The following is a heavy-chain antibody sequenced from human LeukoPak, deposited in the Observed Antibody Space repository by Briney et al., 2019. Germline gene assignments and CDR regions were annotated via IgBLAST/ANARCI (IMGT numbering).Heavy chain of an antibody. CDR3: ARDRHIVATRENWFDP. CDR2: INPSGGST. J-gene: IGHJ5*02. CDR1: GYTFTSYY. V-gene: IGHV1-46*01. D-gene: IGHD5-12*01. Sequence: ASVKVSCKASGYTFTSYYMHWVRQAPGQGLEWMGIINPSGGSTSYAQKFQGRVTMTRGMSTSTVYMELSSLRSEGTAVYYCARDRHIVATRENWFDPWGQGTLVTVSS.